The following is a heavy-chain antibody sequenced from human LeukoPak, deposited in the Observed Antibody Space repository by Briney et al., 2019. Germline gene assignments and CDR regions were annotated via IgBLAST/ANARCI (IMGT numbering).Heavy chain of an antibody. CDR2: ISGSGGST. CDR1: GFTFSSYA. D-gene: IGHD6-13*01. CDR3: AQDSPYSSSWRDPFDY. J-gene: IGHJ4*02. V-gene: IGHV3-23*01. Sequence: GGSLRLSCAASGFTFSSYAMGWVRQAPGKGLEWVSAISGSGGSTYYADSVKGRFTISRDNSKNTLYLQMNGLRAEDTAVYYCAQDSPYSSSWRDPFDYWGQGTLVTVSS.